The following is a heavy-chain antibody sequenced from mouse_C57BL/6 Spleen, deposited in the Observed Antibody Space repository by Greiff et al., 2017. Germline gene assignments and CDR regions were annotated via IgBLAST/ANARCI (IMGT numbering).Heavy chain of an antibody. CDR2: IDPSDSET. Sequence: QVQLKESGPELVRPGSSVKLSCKASGYTFTSYWMHWVKQRPIQGLEWIGNIDPSDSETHYNQKFKDKATLTVDKSSSTAYMQLSSLTSEDSAVYYCARDSDYYGSFFDYWGQGTTLTVSS. V-gene: IGHV1-52*01. CDR1: GYTFTSYW. CDR3: ARDSDYYGSFFDY. J-gene: IGHJ2*01. D-gene: IGHD1-1*01.